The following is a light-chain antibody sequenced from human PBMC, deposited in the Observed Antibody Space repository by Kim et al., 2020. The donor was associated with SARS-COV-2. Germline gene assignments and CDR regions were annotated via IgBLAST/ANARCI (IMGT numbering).Light chain of an antibody. CDR2: EVS. CDR1: SNNVGYYNL. CDR3: CSYAGSSTWV. V-gene: IGLV2-23*02. J-gene: IGLJ3*02. Sequence: QSALTQPASVSGSPGQSITISCTGTSNNVGYYNLVSWYQQHPGKAPKLMIYEVSKRPSGVSNRFSGSKSGNTASLTISGLQAEDEADYYCCSYAGSSTWVFGGGTQLTVL.